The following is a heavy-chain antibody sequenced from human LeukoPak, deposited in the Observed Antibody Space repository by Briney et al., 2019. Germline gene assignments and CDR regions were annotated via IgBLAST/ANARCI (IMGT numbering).Heavy chain of an antibody. CDR1: GYTFTGYY. J-gene: IGHJ4*02. D-gene: IGHD1-26*01. CDR3: ARGNPVGARSSWN. CDR2: INPNSGGT. V-gene: IGHV1-2*02. Sequence: ASVKVSCKASGYTFTGYYIHWVRQAPGQGLEWMGWINPNSGGTNYAQKFQGRVTMSRDTSISTAYMELSRLRCDDTAVYYCARGNPVGARSSWNWGQGTLVTVSS.